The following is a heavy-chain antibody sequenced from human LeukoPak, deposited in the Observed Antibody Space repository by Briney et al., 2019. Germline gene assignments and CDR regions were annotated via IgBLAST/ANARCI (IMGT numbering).Heavy chain of an antibody. D-gene: IGHD2-2*01. CDR2: ISHSGYDI. Sequence: KPGGSLRLSCSASGFTFSRYSMNWVRQAPGKGLEWVASISHSGYDIYYADSVKGRFTISRDDARYSLSLQMNNLRADDTAVYYCARVRSTSYFDCWGQGTLVTVSS. J-gene: IGHJ4*02. V-gene: IGHV3-21*01. CDR3: ARVRSTSYFDC. CDR1: GFTFSRYS.